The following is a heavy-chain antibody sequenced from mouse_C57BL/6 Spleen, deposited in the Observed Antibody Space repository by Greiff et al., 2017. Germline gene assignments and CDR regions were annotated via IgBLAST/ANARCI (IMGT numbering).Heavy chain of an antibody. D-gene: IGHD1-1*01. CDR3: ARRDYGSSLGAY. Sequence: EVQRVESGGDLVKPGGSLKLSCAASGFTFSSYGMSWVRQTPDKRLEWVATISSGGSYTYYPDSVKGRFTISRDNAKNTRYMQMSSLKSEDAAMYYCARRDYGSSLGAYWGQGTLVTVSA. J-gene: IGHJ3*01. CDR2: ISSGGSYT. V-gene: IGHV5-6*01. CDR1: GFTFSSYG.